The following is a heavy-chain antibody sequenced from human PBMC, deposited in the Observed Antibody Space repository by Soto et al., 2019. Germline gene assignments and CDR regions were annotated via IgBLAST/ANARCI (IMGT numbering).Heavy chain of an antibody. CDR2: ISYDGSNK. CDR3: ARADVLRFLEWLPKDYYGMDV. D-gene: IGHD3-3*01. Sequence: ESGGGVVQPGRSLRLSCAASGFTFSSYAMHWVRQAPGKGLEWVAVISYDGSNKYYADSVKGRFTISRDNSKNTLYLQMNSLRAEDTAVYYCARADVLRFLEWLPKDYYGMDVWGQGTTVTVSS. CDR1: GFTFSSYA. J-gene: IGHJ6*02. V-gene: IGHV3-30-3*01.